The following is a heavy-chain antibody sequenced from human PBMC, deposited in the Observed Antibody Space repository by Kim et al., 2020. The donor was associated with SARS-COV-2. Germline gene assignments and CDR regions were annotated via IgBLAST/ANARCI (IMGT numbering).Heavy chain of an antibody. D-gene: IGHD6-19*01. V-gene: IGHV1-18*01. J-gene: IGHJ4*02. CDR3: ARVPPRLDSGWYYFDF. Sequence: ASVKVSCKASDYTFTGYGISWVRQAPGQRLEWMGWISPYNGYTNYARKFQGRVTMTTDTSTSTAYMELRSLRSDDTAIYYCARVPPRLDSGWYYFDFWDQGTLVTVSS. CDR1: DYTFTGYG. CDR2: ISPYNGYT.